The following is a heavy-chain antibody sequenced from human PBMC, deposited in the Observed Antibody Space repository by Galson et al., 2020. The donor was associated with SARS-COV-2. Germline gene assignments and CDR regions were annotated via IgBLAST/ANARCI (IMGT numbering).Heavy chain of an antibody. CDR3: ARDGQQLVGIYYYYYMDV. D-gene: IGHD6-13*01. CDR2: IYYSGST. J-gene: IGHJ6*03. V-gene: IGHV4-59*01. Sequence: SETLSLTCTVSGGSISSYYWSWIRQPPGKGLEWIGYIYYSGSTNYNPSLKSRVTISVDTSKNQFSLKLSSVTAADTAVYYCARDGQQLVGIYYYYYMDVWGKGTTVTVSS. CDR1: GGSISSYY.